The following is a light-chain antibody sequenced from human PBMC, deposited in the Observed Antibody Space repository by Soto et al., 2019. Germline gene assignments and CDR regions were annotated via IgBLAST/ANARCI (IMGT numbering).Light chain of an antibody. J-gene: IGKJ2*01. CDR1: QSIDIW. V-gene: IGKV1-5*03. Sequence: DIQMTQSPSTLSASVGDRVTITCRASQSIDIWLAWYQQKPGKAPKVLIYEASRLESGVPSRFSGSGSGTEFTLTISSLQPDVATYYCQQYNIYSRDTFGQGTKVEIK. CDR2: EAS. CDR3: QQYNIYSRDT.